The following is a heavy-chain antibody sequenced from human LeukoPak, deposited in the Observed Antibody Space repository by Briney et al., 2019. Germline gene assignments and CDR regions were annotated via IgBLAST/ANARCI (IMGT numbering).Heavy chain of an antibody. D-gene: IGHD3-9*01. CDR2: INWNGGST. J-gene: IGHJ2*01. CDR1: GFTFDDYG. V-gene: IGHV3-20*04. Sequence: GGSLRLSCAASGFTFDDYGMSWVRQAPGKGLEWVSGINWNGGSTGYADSVKGRFTISRDNAKNSLYLQMNSLGAEDMALYYCAKGASVLRYFDWLLPDDWYFDLWGRGTLVTVSS. CDR3: AKGASVLRYFDWLLPDDWYFDL.